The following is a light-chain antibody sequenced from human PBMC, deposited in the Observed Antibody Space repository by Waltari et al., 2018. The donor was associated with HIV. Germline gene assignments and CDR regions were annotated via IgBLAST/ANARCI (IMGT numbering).Light chain of an antibody. CDR3: QSYDSSLTGSV. CDR1: SSNIGAGYD. J-gene: IGLJ2*01. Sequence: QSVLTQPHSVSGAPGQRVTHSCTGSSSNIGAGYDVTWYQQVPGTAPKLLIYGNNNRPSGVPDRFSASKSGASPSLAITGLQAEDEADYYCQSYDSSLTGSVFGGGTKLTVL. V-gene: IGLV1-40*01. CDR2: GNN.